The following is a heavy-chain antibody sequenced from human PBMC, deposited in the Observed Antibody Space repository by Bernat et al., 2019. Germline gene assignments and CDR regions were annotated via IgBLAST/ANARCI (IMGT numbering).Heavy chain of an antibody. CDR2: ISSSSSYI. Sequence: EVQLVESGGGLVKPGGSLRLSCAASGFTFSSYSMNWVRQAPGKGLEWVSSISSSSSYIYYADSVKGRFTISRDNSKNTLYLQMNSLRAEDTAVYYCARHWSGYDFSFDYWGQGTLVTVSS. J-gene: IGHJ4*02. CDR3: ARHWSGYDFSFDY. CDR1: GFTFSSYS. V-gene: IGHV3-21*01. D-gene: IGHD5-12*01.